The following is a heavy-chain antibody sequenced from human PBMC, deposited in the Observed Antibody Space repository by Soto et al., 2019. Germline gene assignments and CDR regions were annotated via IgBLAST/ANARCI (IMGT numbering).Heavy chain of an antibody. CDR2: IIPIFGTA. D-gene: IGHD1-1*01. CDR1: GGTFNRYT. Sequence: VQLVQSGAEVKKPGSSVKLSCKASGGTFNRYTISWVRQAPGQGLEWMGGIIPIFGTANYAQKFQGRVAIIADESTSEAYMELRSLRSEDTAVYYCALWGFRDGNNSKYNYSGMAVWGQGTTVTVSS. CDR3: ALWGFRDGNNSKYNYSGMAV. J-gene: IGHJ6*02. V-gene: IGHV1-69*01.